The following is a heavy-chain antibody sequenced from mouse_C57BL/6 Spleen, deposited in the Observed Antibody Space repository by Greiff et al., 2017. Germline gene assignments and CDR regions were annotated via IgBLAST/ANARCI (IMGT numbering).Heavy chain of an antibody. Sequence: VQLQQSGPELVKPGASVKISCKASGYTFTDYYMNWVKQSHGKSLEWIGDINPNNGGTSYNQKFKGKATLTVDKSSSTAYMELRSLTSEDSAVYYCASWLRSLFDYWGQGTTLTVSS. CDR3: ASWLRSLFDY. V-gene: IGHV1-26*01. CDR2: INPNNGGT. CDR1: GYTFTDYY. D-gene: IGHD1-1*01. J-gene: IGHJ2*01.